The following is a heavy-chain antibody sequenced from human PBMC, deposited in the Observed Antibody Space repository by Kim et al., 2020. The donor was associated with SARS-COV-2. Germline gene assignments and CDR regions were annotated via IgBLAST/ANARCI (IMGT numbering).Heavy chain of an antibody. D-gene: IGHD3-16*02. CDR1: GGSFSGYY. V-gene: IGHV4-34*01. J-gene: IGHJ4*02. Sequence: SETLSLTCAVYGGSFSGYYWSWIRQPPGKGLEWIGEINHSGSTNYNPSLKSRVTISVDTSKNQFSLKLSSVTAADTAVYYCATNYDYVWGSYPGWGQGTL. CDR2: INHSGST. CDR3: ATNYDYVWGSYPG.